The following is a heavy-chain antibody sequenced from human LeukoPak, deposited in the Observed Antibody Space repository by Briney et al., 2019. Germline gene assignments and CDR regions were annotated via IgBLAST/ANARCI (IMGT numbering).Heavy chain of an antibody. CDR1: GYTLTELS. D-gene: IGHD3-22*01. V-gene: IGHV1-24*01. J-gene: IGHJ4*02. CDR2: FDPEDGEA. Sequence: ASVKVSCKVSGYTLTELSMHWVRQAPGKGLEWMGGFDPEDGEAIYAQKFQGRVTMTEDTSTDTAYMELSSLRSGDTAVYYCATGRYYYDSSGYYSYYFDYWGQGTLVTVSS. CDR3: ATGRYYYDSSGYYSYYFDY.